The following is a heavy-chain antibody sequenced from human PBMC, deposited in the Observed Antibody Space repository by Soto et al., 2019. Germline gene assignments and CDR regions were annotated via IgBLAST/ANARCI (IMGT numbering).Heavy chain of an antibody. J-gene: IGHJ6*02. D-gene: IGHD3-3*01. Sequence: QVQLVESGGGVVQPGRSLRLSCAASGFTFSSYGMHWVRQAPGKGLEWVAVIWYDGSNKYYADSVKGRFTISRDNSKNTLYLQMNSLRAEDTAVYYCARDPSLHYDFWSGSFEAYYYGMDVWGQGPTVTVSS. CDR2: IWYDGSNK. CDR1: GFTFSSYG. V-gene: IGHV3-33*01. CDR3: ARDPSLHYDFWSGSFEAYYYGMDV.